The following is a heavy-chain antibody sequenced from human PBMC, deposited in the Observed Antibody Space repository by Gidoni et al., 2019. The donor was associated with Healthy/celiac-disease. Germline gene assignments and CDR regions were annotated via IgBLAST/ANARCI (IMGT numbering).Heavy chain of an antibody. J-gene: IGHJ6*02. CDR2: IRSKANSYAT. CDR3: TSPPYDSSGYYYYYYGMDV. V-gene: IGHV3-73*02. CDR1: GFTFSGSA. D-gene: IGHD3-22*01. Sequence: EVQLVESGGGLVQPGGSLKLSCAASGFTFSGSAMRWVRQASGKGLEWVGRIRSKANSYATAYAASVKGRFTISRDDSKNTAYLQMNSLKTEDTAVYYCTSPPYDSSGYYYYYYGMDVWGQGTTVTVSS.